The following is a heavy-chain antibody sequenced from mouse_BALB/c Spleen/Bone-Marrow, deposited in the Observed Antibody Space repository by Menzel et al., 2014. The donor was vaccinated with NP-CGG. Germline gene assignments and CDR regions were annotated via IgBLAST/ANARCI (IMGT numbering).Heavy chain of an antibody. Sequence: QVQLQQPGAELVRPGTSVKVSCKASGYAFTNYLIEWVKQRPGQGLEWIGVINPGSGGTNYNEKFKSKATLTADKSSSTAYMQLSSLTSDDSAVYFCARRELGEFDYWGQGTTLTVSS. J-gene: IGHJ2*01. D-gene: IGHD4-1*01. V-gene: IGHV1-54*01. CDR1: GYAFTNYL. CDR2: INPGSGGT. CDR3: ARRELGEFDY.